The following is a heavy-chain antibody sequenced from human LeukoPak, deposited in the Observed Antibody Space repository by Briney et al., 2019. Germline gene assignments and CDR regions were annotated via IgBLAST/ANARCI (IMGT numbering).Heavy chain of an antibody. V-gene: IGHV1-18*01. CDR2: ISAHYGNT. Sequence: GASVKVSCKASDYTFTNYGISWVRRAPGQGLEWMGWISAHYGNTNYAQKLQGGVTMTTDTSTSTVYMELRSLRSDDTAVYYCARERPTDNAFDVWGQGTMVTVSS. CDR1: DYTFTNYG. D-gene: IGHD4-17*01. CDR3: ARERPTDNAFDV. J-gene: IGHJ3*01.